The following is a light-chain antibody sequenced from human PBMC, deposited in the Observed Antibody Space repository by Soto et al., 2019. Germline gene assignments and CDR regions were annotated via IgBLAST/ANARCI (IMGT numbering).Light chain of an antibody. J-gene: IGKJ4*01. CDR3: QQYAGSPLT. V-gene: IGKV3-20*01. CDR2: GAS. Sequence: EVVLTQSPGTLSLSLGENATLSCRASQSVIAFLAWYQQKPGQAPRLLIYGASGRATGIPDRFSGSGSGTDFTLTISKLEPDDFAVYYCQQYAGSPLTFGGGTKVDI. CDR1: QSVIAF.